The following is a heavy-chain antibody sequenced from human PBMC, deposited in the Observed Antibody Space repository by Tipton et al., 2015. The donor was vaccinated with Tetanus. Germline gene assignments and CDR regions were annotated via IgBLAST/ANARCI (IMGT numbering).Heavy chain of an antibody. V-gene: IGHV4-59*01. CDR1: GGSISTYY. Sequence: TLSLTCTVSGGSISTYYWGWVRQPPGRGLEWIGNVHNSGGTKYSPSLRRRVTLSVDTSKNQFSLKLSAVTAADTAVYYCARIGWPQQNKPAFDLWGQGTMVTVSP. J-gene: IGHJ3*01. D-gene: IGHD6-19*01. CDR2: VHNSGGT. CDR3: ARIGWPQQNKPAFDL.